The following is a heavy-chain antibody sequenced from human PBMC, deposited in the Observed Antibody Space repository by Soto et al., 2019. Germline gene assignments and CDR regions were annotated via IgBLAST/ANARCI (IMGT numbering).Heavy chain of an antibody. CDR1: GDSISDTIYY. D-gene: IGHD6-19*01. V-gene: IGHV4-39*01. CDR3: ARHLKEVAAEMAY. J-gene: IGHJ1*01. Sequence: PSETLSLTCRVSGDSISDTIYYWGWVRQSPGKGLEWIGSIHYSGTTQFHPSLKTRVTISVDTSKNEFSLRLRSVTAADTAVYFCARHLKEVAAEMAYWGQGIPVPVSS. CDR2: IHYSGTT.